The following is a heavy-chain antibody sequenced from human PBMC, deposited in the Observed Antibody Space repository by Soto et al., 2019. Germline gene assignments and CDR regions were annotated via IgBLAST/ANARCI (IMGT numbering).Heavy chain of an antibody. Sequence: ETLPVTVAVCCGSFGTSYYHCIRQSPGKGLEWIGEVNHSGSSSYSPSLNSRVTISLDTSKNQFSLKLNSVTAADTAVYYCARGGSSDWQVALDIWGQGTMVTAS. J-gene: IGHJ3*02. CDR2: VNHSGSS. D-gene: IGHD6-19*01. V-gene: IGHV4-34*01. CDR3: ARGGSSDWQVALDI. CDR1: CGSFGTSY.